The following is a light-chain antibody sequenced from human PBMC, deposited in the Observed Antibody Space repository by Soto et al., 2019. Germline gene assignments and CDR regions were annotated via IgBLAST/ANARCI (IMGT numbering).Light chain of an antibody. CDR3: SSYTSSSTLVV. V-gene: IGLV2-14*01. J-gene: IGLJ2*01. CDR1: SSDGGGYNY. Sequence: QSALTQPASLSGSPGQSITISCTGTSSDGGGYNYVSWYQQHPGKAPKLMIYDVSNRPSGVSNRFSGSKSGNTASLTISGLQAEDEADYYCSSYTSSSTLVVFGGGTKLTVL. CDR2: DVS.